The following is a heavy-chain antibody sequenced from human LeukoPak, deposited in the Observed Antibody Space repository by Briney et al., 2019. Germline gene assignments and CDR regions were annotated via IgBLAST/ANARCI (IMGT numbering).Heavy chain of an antibody. CDR2: INPNSGGT. J-gene: IGHJ5*02. CDR1: GYTFTGYY. V-gene: IGHV1-2*02. Sequence: ASVKVSCKASGYTFTGYYMHWVRQAPGQGLEWMGWINPNSGGTNYAQKFQGRVTMTRDTSISTAYMELSRLRSDDTAVCYCARDGHSYDYGQGGWFDPWGQGTLVTVSS. CDR3: ARDGHSYDYGQGGWFDP. D-gene: IGHD4-17*01.